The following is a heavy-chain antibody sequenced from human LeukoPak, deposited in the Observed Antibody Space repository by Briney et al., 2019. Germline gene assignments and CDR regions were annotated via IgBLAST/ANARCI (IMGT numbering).Heavy chain of an antibody. CDR2: IYYTGST. CDR1: GDSISSSSYY. Sequence: SETLSLTCSVSGDSISSSSYYWGWIRQPPEKGLEWIGSIYYTGSTYYNPSLKSRVTISVDTSNNQFSLKLSSVTAADTAVYYCARRLRAYAYVFDYWGQGTLVTVSS. V-gene: IGHV4-39*01. CDR3: ARRLRAYAYVFDY. J-gene: IGHJ4*02. D-gene: IGHD3-10*02.